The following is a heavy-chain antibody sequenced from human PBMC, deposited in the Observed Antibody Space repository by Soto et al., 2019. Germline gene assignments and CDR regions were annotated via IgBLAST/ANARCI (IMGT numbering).Heavy chain of an antibody. J-gene: IGHJ6*02. CDR3: AWRLEAAGTGQYRLDG. Sequence: SAVQVSCKASGGTFSSYAISWVRQAPGQGLEWMGGIIPIFGTANYAQKFQGRATITADKSTSTAYMELSSLRSEDTAVYYCAWRLEAAGTGQYRLDGWSRGTSVPVS. D-gene: IGHD6-13*01. V-gene: IGHV1-69*06. CDR1: GGTFSSYA. CDR2: IIPIFGTA.